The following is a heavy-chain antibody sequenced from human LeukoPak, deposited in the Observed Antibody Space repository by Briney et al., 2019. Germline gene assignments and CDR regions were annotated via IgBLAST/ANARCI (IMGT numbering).Heavy chain of an antibody. Sequence: SETLSLTCTVSGGSISSYYWSWIRQPPGKGLEWIGYIYYSGSINYNPSLKSRVTISVDTSKNQFSLKLSSVTAADTAVYYCAILYGSLYHGMDVWGQGTTVTVSS. D-gene: IGHD3-10*01. CDR1: GGSISSYY. J-gene: IGHJ6*02. V-gene: IGHV4-59*01. CDR2: IYYSGSI. CDR3: AILYGSLYHGMDV.